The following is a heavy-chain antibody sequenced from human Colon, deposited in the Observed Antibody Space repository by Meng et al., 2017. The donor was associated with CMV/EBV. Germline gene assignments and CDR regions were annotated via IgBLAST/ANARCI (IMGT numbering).Heavy chain of an antibody. Sequence: GESLKISCVASGFNFNQFWMSWVRQAPGKGLEWVANINRDGNEKNYVDSVKGRFTMSRDNAKNSVYLQMNSLTDDDMAVYYCAKGQGIIYDWGQGTTVTVSS. CDR2: INRDGNEK. CDR1: GFNFNQFW. D-gene: IGHD2/OR15-2a*01. J-gene: IGHJ6*02. V-gene: IGHV3-7*01. CDR3: AKGQGIIYD.